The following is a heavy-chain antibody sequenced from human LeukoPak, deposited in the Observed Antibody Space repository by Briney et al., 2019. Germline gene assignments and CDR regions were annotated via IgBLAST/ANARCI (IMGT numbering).Heavy chain of an antibody. D-gene: IGHD5-12*01. J-gene: IGHJ4*02. CDR1: GYTFTSYG. CDR3: ASNRGYRGYDPFDY. Sequence: GASVKVSCKASGYTFTSYGISWVRQAPGQGLEWMGWISAYNGNTNYAQKLQGRVTMTTDTSTSTAYMELRSLRSDDTAVYYCASNRGYRGYDPFDYWGQGTLVTVSS. V-gene: IGHV1-18*01. CDR2: ISAYNGNT.